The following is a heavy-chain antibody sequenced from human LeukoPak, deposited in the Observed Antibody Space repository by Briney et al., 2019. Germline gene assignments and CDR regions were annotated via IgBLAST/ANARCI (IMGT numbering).Heavy chain of an antibody. V-gene: IGHV1-3*01. CDR3: ARSGSGSYGY. CDR1: GYTFTSYA. Sequence: ASVKVSCKGSGYTFTSYAISWVRQAPGQGLEWMGWINAGNGNTKYSQKFQGRVTITRDTSASTAYMELSSLRSEDTAVYYCARSGSGSYGYWGQGTLVTVSS. J-gene: IGHJ4*02. CDR2: INAGNGNT. D-gene: IGHD1-26*01.